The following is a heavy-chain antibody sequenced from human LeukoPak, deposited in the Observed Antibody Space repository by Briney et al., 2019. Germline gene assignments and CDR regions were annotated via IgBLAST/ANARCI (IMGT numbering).Heavy chain of an antibody. D-gene: IGHD3-3*01. CDR2: ISNSGGTT. Sequence: KSGPVLVKPTETLTLTCTVSGFSLSTAKMCVSWVRQAPGKGLEWVSDISNSGGTTNYADSVKGRFTISRDNSKNTLYLQMRSLRAEDTAVYYCAKERVTGFGVITYYFDCWGQGTLVTVSS. V-gene: IGHV3-23*01. CDR1: GFSLSTAK. CDR3: AKERVTGFGVITYYFDC. J-gene: IGHJ4*02.